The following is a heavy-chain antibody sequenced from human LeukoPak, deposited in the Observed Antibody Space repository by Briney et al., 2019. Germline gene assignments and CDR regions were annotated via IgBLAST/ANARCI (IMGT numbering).Heavy chain of an antibody. J-gene: IGHJ4*02. CDR3: ARRYYYDSSGCYFDY. V-gene: IGHV3-7*01. Sequence: PGGSLRLSCAASGFTFSSYWMSWVRQAPGKGLEWVANIKQDGSEKYYVDSVKGRFTISRDNAKNSLYLQMNSLRAEDTAVYYCARRYYYDSSGCYFDYWGQGTLVTVSS. CDR1: GFTFSSYW. D-gene: IGHD3-22*01. CDR2: IKQDGSEK.